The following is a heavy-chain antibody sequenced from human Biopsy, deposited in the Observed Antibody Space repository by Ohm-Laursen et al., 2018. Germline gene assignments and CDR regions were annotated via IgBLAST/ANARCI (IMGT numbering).Heavy chain of an antibody. CDR2: INQSGTT. Sequence: SVTLSRTSAVFGKKISDYQWSRLRQRPGMELVSIVHINQSGTTNYNPSLKSRVSISADASKYEFSLRLTFVTDADTAVYFCGNEVHGRDYWGLGAQVTVSS. J-gene: IGHJ4*02. D-gene: IGHD2-15*01. CDR3: GNEVHGRDY. CDR1: GKKISDYQ. V-gene: IGHV4-34*08.